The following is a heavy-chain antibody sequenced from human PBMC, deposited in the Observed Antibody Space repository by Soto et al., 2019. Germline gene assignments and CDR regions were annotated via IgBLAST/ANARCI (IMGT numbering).Heavy chain of an antibody. CDR1: GGTFSSYT. CDR3: GRDPHFFPGGFWGVYFPGFAP. D-gene: IGHD3-3*01. Sequence: VKVSCKASGGTFSSYTISWVRQAPGQGLERMGRIIPILGIANYAQKFQGRVTITADKSTSTAYMELSSLRSEDTAVYYLGRDPHFFPGGFWGVYFPGFAPGGQEPLVTFPS. J-gene: IGHJ5*02. V-gene: IGHV1-69*04. CDR2: IIPILGIA.